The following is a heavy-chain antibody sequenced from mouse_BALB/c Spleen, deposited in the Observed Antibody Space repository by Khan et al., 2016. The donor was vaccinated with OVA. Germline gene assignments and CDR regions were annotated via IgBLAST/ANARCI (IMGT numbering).Heavy chain of an antibody. V-gene: IGHV4-2*02. CDR1: GFDFSRYW. CDR3: ARQGYYGWLAY. Sequence: EVKLLESGGGLVQPGGSLILSCAASGFDFSRYWMSWARQAPGKGQEWIGEINPGSSTINYTPSLKDKFIISRDNATNTLFLQRTKVISEDTALYSCARQGYYGWLAYWGQGTMVTVSA. CDR2: INPGSSTI. J-gene: IGHJ3*01. D-gene: IGHD1-1*01.